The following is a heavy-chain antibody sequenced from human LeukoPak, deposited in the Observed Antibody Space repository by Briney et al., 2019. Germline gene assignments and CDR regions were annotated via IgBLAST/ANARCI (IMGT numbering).Heavy chain of an antibody. CDR2: IYNNGNT. CDR3: ARVLRGAYCGGDCYRLDY. D-gene: IGHD2-21*02. J-gene: IGHJ4*02. Sequence: SETLSLTCTVSGGSIKNFYWSWIRQSPGKGLEWLGYIYNNGNTNYNASLKSRVIMSIDTSKNQFSLKVTPVTAADTAIYYCARVLRGAYCGGDCYRLDYWGQGMLVIVSS. V-gene: IGHV4-59*01. CDR1: GGSIKNFY.